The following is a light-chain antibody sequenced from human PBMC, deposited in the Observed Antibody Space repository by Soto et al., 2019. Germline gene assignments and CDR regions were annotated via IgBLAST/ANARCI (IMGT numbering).Light chain of an antibody. CDR1: TPNIGANYD. V-gene: IGLV1-40*01. CDR3: QYYYGSVTAGV. CDR2: ADN. J-gene: IGLJ2*01. Sequence: QSVLTQPPSVSGAPGQRVTISCTGSTPNIGANYDVHWYQQLPGTAPKVLIYADNNRPSGVPDRFSGSKSGTSASLAITGLQAEDEAHYYFQYYYGSVTAGVCGGGTKLTVL.